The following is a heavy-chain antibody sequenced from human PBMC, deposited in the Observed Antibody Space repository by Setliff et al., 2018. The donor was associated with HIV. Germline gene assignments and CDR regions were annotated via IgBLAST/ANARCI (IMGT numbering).Heavy chain of an antibody. CDR3: ARDGGYGDQGGNWFDP. CDR2: INFGST. CDR1: GDSISSRY. J-gene: IGHJ5*02. D-gene: IGHD3-10*01. V-gene: IGHV4-59*11. Sequence: SETLSLTCNVSGDSISSRYWTWIRQPPGKGLEWIGYINFGSTTYNPSLKSRVTISLDTSKNQFSLKLSSVTAADTAVYYCARDGGYGDQGGNWFDPWGQGTLVTVSS.